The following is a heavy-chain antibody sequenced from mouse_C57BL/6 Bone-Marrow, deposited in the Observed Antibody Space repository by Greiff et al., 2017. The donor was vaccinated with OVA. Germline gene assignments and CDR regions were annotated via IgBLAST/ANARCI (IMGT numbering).Heavy chain of an antibody. J-gene: IGHJ3*01. CDR1: GYTFTSYW. CDR3: ARRYYGSIFAY. CDR2: IHPNSGST. D-gene: IGHD1-1*01. Sequence: VQLQQPGAELVKPGASVKLSCKASGYTFTSYWMHWVKQRPGQGLEWIGMIHPNSGSTNYNEKFKSKATLTVDKSSSTAYMQLSSLTSEDSAVYYCARRYYGSIFAYWGQGTLVTVSA. V-gene: IGHV1-64*01.